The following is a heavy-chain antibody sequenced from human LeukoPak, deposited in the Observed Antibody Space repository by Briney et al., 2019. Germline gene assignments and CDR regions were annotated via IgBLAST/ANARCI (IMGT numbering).Heavy chain of an antibody. V-gene: IGHV3-30*03. CDR3: ARGIESSSWPFDY. Sequence: GGSLRLSCAASGFTFSSYGMHWVRQAPGKGLEWVAVISYDVGKKYYADSVKGRFTISRDNSKNTLYLQMNSLRAEDTAVCYCARGIESSSWPFDYWGQGTLVTVSS. CDR1: GFTFSSYG. J-gene: IGHJ4*02. CDR2: ISYDVGKK. D-gene: IGHD6-13*01.